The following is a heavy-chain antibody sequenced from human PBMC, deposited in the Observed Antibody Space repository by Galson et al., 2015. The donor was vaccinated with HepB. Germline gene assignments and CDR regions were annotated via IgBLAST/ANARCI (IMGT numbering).Heavy chain of an antibody. D-gene: IGHD4-11*01. CDR1: GFNFMTYS. Sequence: SLRLSCAASGFNFMTYSMHWVRQAPGKGLQWVAVISYSGTSQYYADSVKGRFTISRDNSKNTVCLEMNSLRAEDTALYFCANEEAYSNSWIDPHFHHGMDVWGQGTTVTVSS. J-gene: IGHJ6*02. CDR3: ANEEAYSNSWIDPHFHHGMDV. V-gene: IGHV3-30*18. CDR2: ISYSGTSQ.